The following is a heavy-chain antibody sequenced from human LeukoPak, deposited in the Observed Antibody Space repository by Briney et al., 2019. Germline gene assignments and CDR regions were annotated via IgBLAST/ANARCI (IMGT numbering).Heavy chain of an antibody. CDR2: INSDGSST. J-gene: IGHJ4*02. Sequence: GVLRLSCAASGFTFSSYWMHWVRQAPGKGLVWVSRINSDGSSTSYADSVKGRFTISRDNAKNTLYLQMNSLRAEDTAVYYCASGGESGYSYGYEADYWGQGTLVTVSS. CDR1: GFTFSSYW. D-gene: IGHD5-18*01. V-gene: IGHV3-74*01. CDR3: ASGGESGYSYGYEADY.